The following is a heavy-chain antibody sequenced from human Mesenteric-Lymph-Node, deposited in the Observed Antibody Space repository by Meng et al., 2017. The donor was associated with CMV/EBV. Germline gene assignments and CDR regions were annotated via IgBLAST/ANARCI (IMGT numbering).Heavy chain of an antibody. J-gene: IGHJ4*02. CDR1: GFTFNNHA. Sequence: GGSLRLSCAASGFTFNNHAMSWVRQAPGKGLEWVSAISGAGVSTYYADSVKGRFTISRDNAKNSLYLQMNSLRAEATAVYYCARSVGQLAFDYWGPGTLVTVSS. V-gene: IGHV3-23*01. D-gene: IGHD6-6*01. CDR2: ISGAGVST. CDR3: ARSVGQLAFDY.